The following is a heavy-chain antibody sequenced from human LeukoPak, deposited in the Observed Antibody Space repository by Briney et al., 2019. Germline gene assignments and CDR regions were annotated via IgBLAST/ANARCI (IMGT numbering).Heavy chain of an antibody. V-gene: IGHV3-30-3*01. CDR3: ARDEAPYSSSWYFDY. D-gene: IGHD6-13*01. CDR1: GYTFTSYG. J-gene: IGHJ4*02. CDR2: ISYDGSNK. Sequence: GASVTVSCTASGYTFTSYGISWVRQAPGKGLEWVALISYDGSNKYYSDSVKGRFTISRDSSKNTLYLQMNSLRAEDTAVYYCARDEAPYSSSWYFDYWGQGTLVTVSS.